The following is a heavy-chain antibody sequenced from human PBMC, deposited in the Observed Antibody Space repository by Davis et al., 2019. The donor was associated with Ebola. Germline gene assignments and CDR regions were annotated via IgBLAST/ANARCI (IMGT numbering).Heavy chain of an antibody. Sequence: ASVKISCNAPGYNFTSSFIAWVRQAPGQGLEWVEWITPNNGNTKLAQRLQGRVTMSTDTYTSTAYLELRSLRSDDTAVYYCARFDAIGWFDYWGQGTLVIVSS. D-gene: IGHD3-9*01. CDR3: ARFDAIGWFDY. V-gene: IGHV1-18*01. CDR2: ITPNNGNT. CDR1: GYNFTSSF. J-gene: IGHJ4*02.